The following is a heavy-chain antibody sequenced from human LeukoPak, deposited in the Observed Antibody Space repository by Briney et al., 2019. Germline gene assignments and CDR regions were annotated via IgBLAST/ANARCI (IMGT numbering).Heavy chain of an antibody. D-gene: IGHD2-2*01. CDR3: AKDPGYCSSTSCGY. V-gene: IGHV3-23*01. CDR2: ISGSGGST. Sequence: PGGSLRLSCAASGFTFSSYAMSWVRQAPGKGLEWVSAISGSGGSTYYADSVKGRFTISRDNSENTLYLQMNSLRAEDTAVYYCAKDPGYCSSTSCGYWGRGTLVTVSS. CDR1: GFTFSSYA. J-gene: IGHJ4*02.